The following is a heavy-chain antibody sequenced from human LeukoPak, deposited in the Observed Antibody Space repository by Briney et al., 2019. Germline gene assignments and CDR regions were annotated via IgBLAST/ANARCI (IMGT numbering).Heavy chain of an antibody. Sequence: SETLSLTCAVSGGSISSGGYSWSWIRQPPGKGLEWIGYIYHSGSTYYNPSLKSRVTISVDRSKNQFSLKLSSVTAADTAVYYCARAYGDYETYLYFDYWGQGTLVTVSS. D-gene: IGHD4-17*01. J-gene: IGHJ4*02. V-gene: IGHV4-30-2*01. CDR1: GGSISSGGYS. CDR3: ARAYGDYETYLYFDY. CDR2: IYHSGST.